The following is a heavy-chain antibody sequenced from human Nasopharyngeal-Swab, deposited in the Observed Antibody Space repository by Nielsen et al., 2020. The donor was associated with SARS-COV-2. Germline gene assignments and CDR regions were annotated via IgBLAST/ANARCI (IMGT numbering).Heavy chain of an antibody. V-gene: IGHV3-30-3*01. J-gene: IGHJ6*02. CDR3: ARETPGDQFYGMDV. D-gene: IGHD7-27*01. CDR1: GFTFSNYA. CDR2: ISYDGSNK. Sequence: GGSLRLSCAASGFTFSNYAMHWVRQAPGKGLEWVAVISYDGSNKNYADSVKGRFTISRDNSKNTLYLQMNSLRAEDTAVYYCARETPGDQFYGMDVWGQGTTVTVSS.